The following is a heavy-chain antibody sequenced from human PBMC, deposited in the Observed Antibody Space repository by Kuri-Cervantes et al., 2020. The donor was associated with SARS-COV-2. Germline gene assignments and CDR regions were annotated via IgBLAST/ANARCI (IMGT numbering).Heavy chain of an antibody. CDR3: ASGNDFSLDY. CDR2: IYYTGKS. J-gene: IGHJ4*02. D-gene: IGHD4-11*01. CDR1: SGSISSYY. Sequence: SETLSLTCTVSSGSISSYYWSWIRQSPGRGLEWIGYIYYTGKSNYNPSLESRVSMSLAASESRFFLTLTSVTAADTAMYYCASGNDFSLDYWGQGTLVTVSS. V-gene: IGHV4-59*01.